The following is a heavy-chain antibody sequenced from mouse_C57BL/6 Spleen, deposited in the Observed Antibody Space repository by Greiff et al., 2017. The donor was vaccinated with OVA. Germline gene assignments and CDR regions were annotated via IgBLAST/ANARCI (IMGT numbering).Heavy chain of an antibody. Sequence: VQLQQSGAELVKPGASVKLSCKASGYTFTSYWMHWVKQRPGQGLEWIGMIHPNSGSTNYNEKFKSKATLTVDKSSSTAYMQLSSLTSEDSAVYYCARSDYYGSSYGAYWGQGTLVTVSA. J-gene: IGHJ3*01. CDR1: GYTFTSYW. CDR2: IHPNSGST. V-gene: IGHV1-64*01. CDR3: ARSDYYGSSYGAY. D-gene: IGHD1-1*01.